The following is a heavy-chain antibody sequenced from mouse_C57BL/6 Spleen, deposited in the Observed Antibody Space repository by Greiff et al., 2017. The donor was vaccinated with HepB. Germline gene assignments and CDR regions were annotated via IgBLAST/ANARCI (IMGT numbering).Heavy chain of an antibody. D-gene: IGHD2-1*01. CDR3: TRGGVYYGNYGFAY. J-gene: IGHJ3*01. CDR2: IDPETGGT. CDR1: GYTFTDYE. V-gene: IGHV1-15*01. Sequence: QVQLQQSGAELVRPGASVTLSCKASGYTFTDYEMHWVKQTPVHGLEWIGAIDPETGGTAYKQKFKGKAILTADKSSSTAYMELRSLTSEDSAVYYGTRGGVYYGNYGFAYWGQGTLVTVSA.